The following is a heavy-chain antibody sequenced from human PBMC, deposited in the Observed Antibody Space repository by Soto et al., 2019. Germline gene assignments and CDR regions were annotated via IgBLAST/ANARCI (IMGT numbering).Heavy chain of an antibody. CDR2: IYYSGST. Sequence: PSETLSLTCTVPGGSISSGGYYWSWLRQHPGKGLEWIGYIYYSGSTYCNSSLKSRVTIAVDTSKNQISLKLCSVTAADTAVYYCASSFYDYIWGSYRNDAFDIWGQGTMVTVSS. V-gene: IGHV4-31*03. J-gene: IGHJ3*02. D-gene: IGHD3-16*02. CDR3: ASSFYDYIWGSYRNDAFDI. CDR1: GGSISSGGYY.